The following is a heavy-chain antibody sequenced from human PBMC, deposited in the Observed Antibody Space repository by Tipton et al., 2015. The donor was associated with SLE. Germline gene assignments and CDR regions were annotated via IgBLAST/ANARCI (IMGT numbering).Heavy chain of an antibody. V-gene: IGHV4-59*12. J-gene: IGHJ4*02. CDR3: ARLRSDWQMTDYYFDY. CDR2: NYYSGST. CDR1: GGSISSYY. Sequence: TLSLTCTVSGGSISSYYWSWIRQPPGKGLEWIGYNYYSGSTNYNPSLQSRVIISVDTSKNQFSLKLSSVTAADTAFYYCARLRSDWQMTDYYFDYWGQGTLVTVSS. D-gene: IGHD6-19*01.